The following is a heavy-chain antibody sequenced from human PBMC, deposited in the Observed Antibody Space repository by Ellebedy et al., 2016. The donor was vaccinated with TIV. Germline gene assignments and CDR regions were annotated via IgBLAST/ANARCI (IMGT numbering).Heavy chain of an antibody. D-gene: IGHD5-12*01. Sequence: PGGSLRLSCKGSGYSFSNFWLTWVRQMPGKGLEWMGKIDPSDSYTNYNPSFQGHVTISVDKSISTAYLQWSSLKASDTAMYYCALLYTGYDSDHYYYHGLDVWGQGTTVTVSS. V-gene: IGHV5-10-1*01. CDR1: GYSFSNFW. CDR3: ALLYTGYDSDHYYYHGLDV. J-gene: IGHJ6*02. CDR2: IDPSDSYT.